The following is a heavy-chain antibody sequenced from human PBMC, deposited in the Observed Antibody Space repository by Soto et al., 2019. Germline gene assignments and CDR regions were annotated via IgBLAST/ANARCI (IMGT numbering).Heavy chain of an antibody. CDR3: AREVQVRTPAFVY. Sequence: QVQLVQSGAEMKKPGSSVKVSCQSSGGTFNTYAMNWVRQAPGQGPEWMGDISPMFSAANYAPKFQGRVTITADESTGTSYMQLSSLTSEYTALYFCAREVQVRTPAFVYWGQGTLVTVSS. CDR1: GGTFNTYA. CDR2: ISPMFSAA. D-gene: IGHD3-10*01. J-gene: IGHJ4*02. V-gene: IGHV1-69*19.